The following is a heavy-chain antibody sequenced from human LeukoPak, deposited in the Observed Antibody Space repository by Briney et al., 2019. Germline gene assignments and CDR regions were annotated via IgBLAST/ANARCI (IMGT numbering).Heavy chain of an antibody. CDR1: GYTFTGYY. D-gene: IGHD4-23*01. CDR3: ARGYLVGLYGGNSEFGY. Sequence: ASVKVSCKASGYTFTGYYMHWVRQAPGQGLEWMGWINPNSGGTNYAQKFQGRVTMTRDTSISTAYMELSRLRSDDTAVYYCARGYLVGLYGGNSEFGYWGQGTLVIVSS. J-gene: IGHJ4*02. CDR2: INPNSGGT. V-gene: IGHV1-2*02.